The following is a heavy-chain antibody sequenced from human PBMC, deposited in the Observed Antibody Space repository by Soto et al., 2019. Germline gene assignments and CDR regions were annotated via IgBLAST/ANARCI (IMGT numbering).Heavy chain of an antibody. D-gene: IGHD5-18*01. J-gene: IGHJ4*02. V-gene: IGHV4-30-2*01. CDR3: ARERGGYGLFDS. CDR1: GGSISNAAYS. Sequence: LSLTCTVSGGSISNAAYSWSWIRQPPGKGLEWIGYIYPSGMPFYNPSLRSRVTISIDRSNDQFSLNLKSVTAADTAVYYCARERGGYGLFDSWGQGTLVTVSS. CDR2: IYPSGMP.